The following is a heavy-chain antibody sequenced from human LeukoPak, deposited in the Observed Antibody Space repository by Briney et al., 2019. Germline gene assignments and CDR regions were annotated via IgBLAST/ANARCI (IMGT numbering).Heavy chain of an antibody. CDR3: AKARYSSSWLAYFDY. V-gene: IGHV3-9*01. CDR1: GFTFDDYA. CDR2: ISWNSGSI. J-gene: IGHJ4*02. D-gene: IGHD6-13*01. Sequence: GRSLRLSCAASGFTFDDYAMHWVRQAPGKGLEWVSGISWNSGSIGYADSVKGRFTISRDNAKNSLYLQMNSLRAEDTALYYCAKARYSSSWLAYFDYWGQGTLVTVSS.